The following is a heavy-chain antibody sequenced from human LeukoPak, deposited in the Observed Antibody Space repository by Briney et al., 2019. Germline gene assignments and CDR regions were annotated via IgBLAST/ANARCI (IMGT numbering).Heavy chain of an antibody. Sequence: GRSLRLSCAASGFTFSSYGMHWVRQAPGKGLEWVAVISYDGSNKYYADSVKGRFTISRDNSKNTLYLQMNSLRAEDTAVYYCAKRLQYYYGSGSYYNSDYFDYWGQGTLVTVSS. D-gene: IGHD3-10*01. J-gene: IGHJ4*02. CDR2: ISYDGSNK. CDR3: AKRLQYYYGSGSYYNSDYFDY. CDR1: GFTFSSYG. V-gene: IGHV3-30*18.